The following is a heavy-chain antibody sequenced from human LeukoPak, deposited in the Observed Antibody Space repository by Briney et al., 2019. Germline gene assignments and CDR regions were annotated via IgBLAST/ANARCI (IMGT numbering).Heavy chain of an antibody. Sequence: PGGSLRLSCAASGLTFDDYGMSWVRQAPGKGLEWVAGINWNGGSTGYADSVKGRFTISRDNAKNSLYLQMNSLRAEDTALYHCTRHSGSYYGDYYYYGMDVWGQGTTVTVSS. CDR2: INWNGGST. CDR3: TRHSGSYYGDYYYYGMDV. D-gene: IGHD1-26*01. V-gene: IGHV3-20*01. J-gene: IGHJ6*02. CDR1: GLTFDDYG.